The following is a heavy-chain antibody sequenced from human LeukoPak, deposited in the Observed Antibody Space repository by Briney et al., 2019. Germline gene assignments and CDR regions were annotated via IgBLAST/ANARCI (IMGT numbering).Heavy chain of an antibody. CDR1: GGSISSSSYY. Sequence: SETLSLTCTVSGGSISSSSYYWGWIRQPPGKGLEWIGSIYYSGSTYYNPSLKSRVTISVDTSKNQFSLKLSSVTAADTAVYYCAREYYDSSGYPAEYFQHWGQGTLVTVSS. D-gene: IGHD3-22*01. CDR2: IYYSGST. V-gene: IGHV4-39*07. CDR3: AREYYDSSGYPAEYFQH. J-gene: IGHJ1*01.